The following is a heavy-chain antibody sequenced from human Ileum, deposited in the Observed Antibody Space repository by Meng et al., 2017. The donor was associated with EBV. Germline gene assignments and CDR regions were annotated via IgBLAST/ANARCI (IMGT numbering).Heavy chain of an antibody. Sequence: QVQLVQSGAEVKKPGASVKVSCKASGYTFTSYAMHWVRQAPGQRLEWMGWIDAANGNTKYPQKFQGRVTITRDTSASTVFMELSSLISEDTAVYYCARDRNYVHHLDYWGQGTLGTVSA. D-gene: IGHD1-7*01. CDR2: IDAANGNT. J-gene: IGHJ4*02. CDR1: GYTFTSYA. V-gene: IGHV1-3*01. CDR3: ARDRNYVHHLDY.